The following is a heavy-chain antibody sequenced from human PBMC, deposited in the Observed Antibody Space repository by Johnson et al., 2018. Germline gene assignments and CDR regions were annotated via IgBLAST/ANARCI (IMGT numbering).Heavy chain of an antibody. J-gene: IGHJ5*02. CDR2: ISVYNGNT. V-gene: IGHV1-18*01. CDR1: GYTFINYG. CDR3: ARESFGSSTVGDFPLDP. Sequence: QVQLVESGVEVKKPGASVKVSCKASGYTFINYGIAWVRQAPGQGLEWMGWISVYNGNTIYAQKFQDRVTMTTDTSTSTAYMELRSLRSDDTAVYYCARESFGSSTVGDFPLDPWGQGTLVTVSS. D-gene: IGHD2-2*01.